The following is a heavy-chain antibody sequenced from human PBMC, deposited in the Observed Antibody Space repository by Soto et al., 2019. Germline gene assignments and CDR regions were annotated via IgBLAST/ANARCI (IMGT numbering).Heavy chain of an antibody. D-gene: IGHD3-22*01. CDR2: INAGNGNT. Sequence: ASVKVYCKASGYTFTRYNMHWVRQASGQRLEWMGWINAGNGNTKYSRKFQGRVTFTRDTSANTAYMELSSLTSEDTAVYYCAWPKDYDDFLYYWGQRTPVTVSS. CDR1: GYTFTRYN. CDR3: AWPKDYDDFLYY. V-gene: IGHV1-3*01. J-gene: IGHJ4*01.